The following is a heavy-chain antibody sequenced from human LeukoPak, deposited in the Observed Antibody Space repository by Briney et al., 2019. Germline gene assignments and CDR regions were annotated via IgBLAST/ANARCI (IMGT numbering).Heavy chain of an antibody. CDR1: GFTFSSYS. V-gene: IGHV3-21*01. CDR3: ARDNLSYDILTGYTSHMDV. Sequence: GGSLRLSCAASGFTFSSYSMNWVRQAPGKGLEWVASISSSSSYIYYADSVKGRFTISRDNAKNSLYLQMNSLRAEDTAVYYCARDNLSYDILTGYTSHMDVWGKGTTVTVSS. D-gene: IGHD3-9*01. J-gene: IGHJ6*03. CDR2: ISSSSSYI.